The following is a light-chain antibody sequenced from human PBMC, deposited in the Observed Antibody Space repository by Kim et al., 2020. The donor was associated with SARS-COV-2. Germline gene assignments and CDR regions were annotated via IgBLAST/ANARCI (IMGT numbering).Light chain of an antibody. V-gene: IGKV3-20*01. Sequence: EIVLTQSPGTLSLSPGERATLSCRASQSVSSSFLAWYQQKPGQAPRLLIAGASSSATGIPDRFSGSGSGTDFTLTISRLDPEDFAVYYCQQSDNAPLTFGGGTKVDIK. J-gene: IGKJ4*01. CDR3: QQSDNAPLT. CDR1: QSVSSSF. CDR2: GAS.